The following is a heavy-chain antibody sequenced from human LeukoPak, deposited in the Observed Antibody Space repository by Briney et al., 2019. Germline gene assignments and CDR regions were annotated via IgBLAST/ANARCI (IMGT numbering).Heavy chain of an antibody. CDR2: IIPIFGTA. CDR1: GGTFSSYA. J-gene: IGHJ3*02. CDR3: ARDWYCSSTSCYAGGAFDI. D-gene: IGHD2-2*01. V-gene: IGHV1-69*13. Sequence: ASVKVSCKASGGTFSSYAISWVRQAPGQGLEWMGGIIPIFGTANYAQKFQGRVTITADESTSTAYMELSSLRSEDTAVYYCARDWYCSSTSCYAGGAFDIWGQGTMVTVSS.